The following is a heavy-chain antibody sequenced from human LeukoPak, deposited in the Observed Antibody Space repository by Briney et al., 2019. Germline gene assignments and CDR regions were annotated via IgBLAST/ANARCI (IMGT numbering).Heavy chain of an antibody. D-gene: IGHD7-27*01. CDR2: ITSSTKTL. V-gene: IGHV3-48*02. CDR3: AQDRSNQGIWGFDN. CDR1: GFTFSTSG. Sequence: GGSLRPSCAASGFTFSTSGLGWVRQAPGKGLEWLSYITSSTKTLYMDSVQGRFTISRDTAKNSLYLQMDSLREEDTAVYYCAQDRSNQGIWGFDNWGRGTLVTVSS. J-gene: IGHJ4*02.